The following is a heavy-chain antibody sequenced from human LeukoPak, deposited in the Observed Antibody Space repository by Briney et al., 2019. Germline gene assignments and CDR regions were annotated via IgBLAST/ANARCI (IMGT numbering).Heavy chain of an antibody. CDR1: GFTFSSYA. J-gene: IGHJ4*02. CDR2: ISYDGSNK. Sequence: GRSLRLSCAASGFTFSSYAMHWVRQAPGKGLEWVAVISYDGSNKYYADSVKGRSTISRDNSKNTLYLQMNSLRAEDTAVYYCARGLDDYYGSGSQGGDFDYWGQGTLVTVSS. CDR3: ARGLDDYYGSGSQGGDFDY. D-gene: IGHD3-10*01. V-gene: IGHV3-30-3*01.